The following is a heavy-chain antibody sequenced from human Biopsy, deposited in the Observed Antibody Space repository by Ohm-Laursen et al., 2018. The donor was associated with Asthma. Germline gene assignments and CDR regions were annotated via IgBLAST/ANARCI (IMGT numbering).Heavy chain of an antibody. J-gene: IGHJ4*02. CDR2: IHHSGTS. CDR1: GGSFSNYY. CDR3: ARIPRRSGSYFVDY. V-gene: IGHV4-34*09. D-gene: IGHD3-22*01. Sequence: TLSLTWAVYGGSFSNYYWTWIRQHPGKGLEWIGYIHHSGTSYFNPSLKSRVSFSRDTSKNQFSLRLSSVTAADTAMYYCARIPRRSGSYFVDYWGQGTLVTVSS.